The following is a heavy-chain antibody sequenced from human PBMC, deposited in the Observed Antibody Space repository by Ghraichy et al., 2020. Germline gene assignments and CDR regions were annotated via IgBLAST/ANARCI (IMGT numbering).Heavy chain of an antibody. D-gene: IGHD3-10*01. Sequence: SETLSLTCTVSGGSISSSSYYWGWIRQPPGKGLEWIGSIYYSGSTYYNPSLKSRVTISVDTSKNQFSLKLSSVTAADTAVYYCARSPVIPDAFDIWGQGTMVTVSS. CDR3: ARSPVIPDAFDI. J-gene: IGHJ3*02. CDR2: IYYSGST. V-gene: IGHV4-39*01. CDR1: GGSISSSSYY.